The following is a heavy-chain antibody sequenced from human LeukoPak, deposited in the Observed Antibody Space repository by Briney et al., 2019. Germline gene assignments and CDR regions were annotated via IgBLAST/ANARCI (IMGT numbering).Heavy chain of an antibody. CDR2: MKPDGSEI. D-gene: IGHD2-15*01. J-gene: IGHJ4*02. Sequence: GGSLRLSCVASGFXFTNNWITWVRQAPGKGLEWVANMKPDGSEIYYVDSVKGRFTISRDNAKNSVYLQMNSLRAEDTAVYYCARGKAVDQWGQGTLVTVSS. CDR1: GFXFTNNW. CDR3: ARGKAVDQ. V-gene: IGHV3-7*05.